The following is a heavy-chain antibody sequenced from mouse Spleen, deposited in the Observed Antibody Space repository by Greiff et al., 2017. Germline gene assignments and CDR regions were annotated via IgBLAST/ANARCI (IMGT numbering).Heavy chain of an antibody. Sequence: QVQLQQPGAELVKPGASVKMSCKASGYTFTSYWITWVKQRPGQGLEWIGDIYPGSGSTNYNEKFKSKATLTVDTSSSTAYMQLSSLTSEASAVYYCARMRDYRYAWFAYWGQGTLVTFSA. CDR2: IYPGSGST. CDR3: ARMRDYRYAWFAY. CDR1: GYTFTSYW. V-gene: IGHV1-55*01. J-gene: IGHJ3*01. D-gene: IGHD2-14*01.